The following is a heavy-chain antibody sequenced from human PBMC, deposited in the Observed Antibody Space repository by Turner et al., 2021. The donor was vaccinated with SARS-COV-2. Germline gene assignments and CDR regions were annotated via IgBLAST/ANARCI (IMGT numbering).Heavy chain of an antibody. D-gene: IGHD2-21*02. J-gene: IGHJ6*02. CDR2: ISYDGSNK. CDR3: ARDHWGNVVVVTANHYYYGMDV. CDR1: GVTFSSYA. V-gene: IGHV3-30*09. Sequence: VQRVETGGGVVQPGRSLRLSCAASGVTFSSYAMHWVRQAPGKGLEWVAVISYDGSNKYYADSVKGRFAISRDNTKNTLYLQMNSLRAEDTAVYYCARDHWGNVVVVTANHYYYGMDVWGQGTTVTVSS.